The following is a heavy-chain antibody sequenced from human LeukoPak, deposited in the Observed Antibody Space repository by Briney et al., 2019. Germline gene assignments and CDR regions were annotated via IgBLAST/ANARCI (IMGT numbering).Heavy chain of an antibody. CDR3: ARGLWLGELLSEKGWDNWFDP. Sequence: APVQGSCTAPGYTFTSDDINWVRQGTGQGLEWMGWMNPNSGNTGYAQKFQGRVTMTRNTSISTAYMELSSLRSEDTAVYYCARGLWLGELLSEKGWDNWFDPWGQGTLVTVSS. CDR2: MNPNSGNT. D-gene: IGHD3-10*01. J-gene: IGHJ5*02. V-gene: IGHV1-8*01. CDR1: GYTFTSDD.